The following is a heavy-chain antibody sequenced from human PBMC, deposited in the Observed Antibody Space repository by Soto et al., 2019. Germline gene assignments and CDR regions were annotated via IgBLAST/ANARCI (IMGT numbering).Heavy chain of an antibody. D-gene: IGHD3-10*01. CDR2: IYYSGST. CDR1: GGSISSYY. J-gene: IGHJ4*02. Sequence: SETLSLTCTVSGGSISSYYWSWIRQPPGKGLEWIGYIYYSGSTNYNPSLKSRVTISVDTSKNQFSLKRSSVTAADTAVYYCARLSEGSFDYWGQGTLVTVSS. CDR3: ARLSEGSFDY. V-gene: IGHV4-59*08.